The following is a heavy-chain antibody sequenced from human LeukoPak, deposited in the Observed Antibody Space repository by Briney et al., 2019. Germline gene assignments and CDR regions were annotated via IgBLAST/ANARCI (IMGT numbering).Heavy chain of an antibody. CDR2: IIPIFGTA. D-gene: IGHD3-22*01. CDR1: GGTFSSYA. V-gene: IGHV1-69*06. Sequence: SVKVSCKASGGTFSSYAISWVRQAPGQGLEWMGGIIPIFGTANYAQKFRGRVTITADKSTRTAYMELSSLRSEDTAVYYCARDQHRRIVVVSMLTAWGQGTLVTVSS. CDR3: ARDQHRRIVVVSMLTA. J-gene: IGHJ5*02.